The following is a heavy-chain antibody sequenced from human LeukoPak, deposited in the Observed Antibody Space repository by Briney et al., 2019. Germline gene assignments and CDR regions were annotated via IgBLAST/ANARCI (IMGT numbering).Heavy chain of an antibody. J-gene: IGHJ4*02. Sequence: SETLSLTCTVSGGSISSYYWSWIRQPPGKGLEWIGYIYYSGTTNYNPSLKSRVTISVDTSKNQFSLKLSSVTAADTAVYYCARGVYIAAAQYAYWGQGTPVTVSS. V-gene: IGHV4-59*01. D-gene: IGHD6-13*01. CDR1: GGSISSYY. CDR3: ARGVYIAAAQYAY. CDR2: IYYSGTT.